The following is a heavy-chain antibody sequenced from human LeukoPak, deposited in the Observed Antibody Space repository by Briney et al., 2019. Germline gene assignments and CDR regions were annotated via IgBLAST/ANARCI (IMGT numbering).Heavy chain of an antibody. Sequence: PGRSLRLSCAASGFTFSSYGMHWVRQAPGKGLEWVAVIWYDGSNKYYADSVKGRFTISRDNSKNTLYLQMNSLRAEGTAVYYCAISSTVTTLFDYWGQGTLVTVSS. CDR2: IWYDGSNK. CDR1: GFTFSSYG. J-gene: IGHJ4*02. CDR3: AISSTVTTLFDY. V-gene: IGHV3-33*01. D-gene: IGHD4-17*01.